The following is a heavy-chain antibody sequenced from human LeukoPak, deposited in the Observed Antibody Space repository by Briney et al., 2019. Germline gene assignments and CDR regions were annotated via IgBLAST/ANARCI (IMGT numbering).Heavy chain of an antibody. J-gene: IGHJ4*02. Sequence: SETLSLTCTVSGGSISSYYWSWIRQPPGKGLEWIGYIYYSGSTNYNPSLKSRVTISVDTSKNQFSLKLSSVTAADTAVYYCARVVFCSGGSCHYYFDYWGQGTLVTVSS. D-gene: IGHD2-15*01. V-gene: IGHV4-59*08. CDR1: GGSISSYY. CDR3: ARVVFCSGGSCHYYFDY. CDR2: IYYSGST.